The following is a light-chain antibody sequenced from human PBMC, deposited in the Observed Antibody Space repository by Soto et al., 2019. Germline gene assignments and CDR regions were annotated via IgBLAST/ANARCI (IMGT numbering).Light chain of an antibody. CDR1: QSVSSY. V-gene: IGKV3-11*01. CDR2: DAS. CDR3: QQRSSWPLT. Sequence: EIMLTQSPATLSLSPGERATLSCRASQSVSSYLAWYQQKPGQAPRLLIYDASNRATGIPARFSGSGSGTDFTLTISSLQSEDFAVYYCQQRSSWPLTFGGRTKAAIK. J-gene: IGKJ4*01.